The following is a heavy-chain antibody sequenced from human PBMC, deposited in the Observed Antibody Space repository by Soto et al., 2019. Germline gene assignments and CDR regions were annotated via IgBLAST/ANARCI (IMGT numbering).Heavy chain of an antibody. CDR1: GFTFSSYG. V-gene: IGHV3-33*01. J-gene: IGHJ4*02. CDR2: IWYDGSNK. Sequence: PGGSLRLSCAASGFTFSSYGMHWVRQAPGKGLEWVAVIWYDGSNKYYADSVKGRFTISRDNSKNTLYLQMNSLRAEDTAVYYCARYPRAVLALPRAGDYFDYWGQGTLVTVSS. CDR3: ARYPRAVLALPRAGDYFDY. D-gene: IGHD1-7*01.